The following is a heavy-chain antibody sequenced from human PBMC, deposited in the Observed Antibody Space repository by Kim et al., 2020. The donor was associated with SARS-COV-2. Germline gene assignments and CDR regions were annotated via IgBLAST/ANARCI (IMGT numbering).Heavy chain of an antibody. CDR2: IIPILGIA. CDR1: GGTFSSYA. CDR3: AMLRGYSYAFDY. D-gene: IGHD5-18*01. Sequence: SVKVSCKASGGTFSSYAISWVRQAPGQGLEWMGRIIPILGIANYAQKFQGRVTITADKSTSTAYMELSSLRSADTAVYYCAMLRGYSYAFDYWGQGTLV. J-gene: IGHJ4*02. V-gene: IGHV1-69*04.